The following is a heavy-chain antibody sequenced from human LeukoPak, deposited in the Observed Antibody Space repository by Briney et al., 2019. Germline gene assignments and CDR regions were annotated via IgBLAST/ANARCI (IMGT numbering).Heavy chain of an antibody. V-gene: IGHV4-59*01. Sequence: SETLSLTCTVSGGSISSYYWSWIRQPPGKGLEWIGYIHYSGSPNYNPSLKSRVTISLDTPKNQFSLKLSSVTAADTAVYYCARVGYNSGWYVDYWGQGTLVTVSS. CDR2: IHYSGSP. CDR1: GGSISSYY. CDR3: ARVGYNSGWYVDY. J-gene: IGHJ4*02. D-gene: IGHD6-19*01.